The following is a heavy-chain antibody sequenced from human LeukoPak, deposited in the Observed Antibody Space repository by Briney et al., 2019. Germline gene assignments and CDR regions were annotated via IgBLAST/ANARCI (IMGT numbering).Heavy chain of an antibody. J-gene: IGHJ4*02. CDR1: GFTFNSYS. V-gene: IGHV3-33*08. D-gene: IGHD3-22*01. CDR3: ARGVDYYDSSGTIDY. CDR2: VWYDGSKT. Sequence: GGSLRLSCAASGFTFNSYSMHWVRQAPGKGLEWVAVVWYDGSKTYSADSVKGRITISRDDSKNTLYLQMNSLRAEDTAVYYCARGVDYYDSSGTIDYWGQGTLVTVSS.